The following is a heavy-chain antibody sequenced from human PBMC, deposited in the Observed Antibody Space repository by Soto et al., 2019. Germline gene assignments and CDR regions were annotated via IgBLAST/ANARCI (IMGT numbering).Heavy chain of an antibody. V-gene: IGHV1-18*01. D-gene: IGHD6-13*01. CDR3: ARTLGYSSSWNNWFDP. CDR1: GYTFTSYG. Sequence: ASVKVSCKASGYTFTSYGISWVRQAPGQGLEWMGWISAYNGNTNYAQKLQGRVTMTTDTSTSTAYMELRSLRSDDTAVYYCARTLGYSSSWNNWFDPWGQGTLVTVSS. J-gene: IGHJ5*02. CDR2: ISAYNGNT.